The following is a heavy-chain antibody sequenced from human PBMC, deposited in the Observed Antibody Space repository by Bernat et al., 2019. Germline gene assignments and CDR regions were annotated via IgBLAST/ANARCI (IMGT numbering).Heavy chain of an antibody. CDR1: GFTFSSYA. D-gene: IGHD5-18*01. CDR2: ISGSGGGT. CDR3: AKDGNRLRQLWSYFDY. J-gene: IGHJ4*02. Sequence: EVQLVESGGGLVQPGGSLRLSCAASGFTFSSYAMTWVRQAPGKGLEWVSAISGSGGGTYYADFVKGRFTISRDNSKNTLYLQVNSLRAEDTAVYYCAKDGNRLRQLWSYFDYWGQGTLVTVSS. V-gene: IGHV3-23*04.